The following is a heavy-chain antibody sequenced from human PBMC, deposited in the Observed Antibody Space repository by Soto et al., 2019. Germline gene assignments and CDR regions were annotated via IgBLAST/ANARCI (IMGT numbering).Heavy chain of an antibody. V-gene: IGHV4-31*03. CDR2: IYYSGST. D-gene: IGHD1-7*01. CDR1: GGSISSGGYY. Sequence: QVQLQESGPGLVKPSQTLSLTCTVSGGSISSGGYYWSWIRQHPGKGLEWIGYIYYSGSTYYNPSLKSRVPISVYTSKNQFSLKLSSVTAADTAVYYCARGITGTWIDYWGQGILVTVSS. J-gene: IGHJ4*02. CDR3: ARGITGTWIDY.